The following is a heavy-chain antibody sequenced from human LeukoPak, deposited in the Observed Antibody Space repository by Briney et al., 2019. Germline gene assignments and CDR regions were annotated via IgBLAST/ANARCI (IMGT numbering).Heavy chain of an antibody. V-gene: IGHV4-59*01. CDR2: VFYNGST. D-gene: IGHD5-12*01. CDR3: ASERGYSSYTFDY. Sequence: SETLSLTCTVSGGSISDYFWSWIRQPPGKGLEWVGYVFYNGSTNYNPSLKSRVTISIDTSRIRFSLRLSSVTAADTARYYCASERGYSSYTFDYWGQGNMVTVSS. J-gene: IGHJ4*02. CDR1: GGSISDYF.